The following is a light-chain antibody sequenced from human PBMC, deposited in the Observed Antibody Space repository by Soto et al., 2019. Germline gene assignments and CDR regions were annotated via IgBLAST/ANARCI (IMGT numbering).Light chain of an antibody. V-gene: IGKV3-20*01. CDR1: QSLSTND. CDR2: GAS. J-gene: IGKJ2*01. CDR3: QHYETSSSS. Sequence: EIGLTQSPGTLSLSPGERATFSCRASQSLSTNDLAWYQQKPSQPPRLLIYGASSRARGIPDRFSGSGSGTDFTLTISRLEPADFAVYYCQHYETSSSSFDHGTKLEIK.